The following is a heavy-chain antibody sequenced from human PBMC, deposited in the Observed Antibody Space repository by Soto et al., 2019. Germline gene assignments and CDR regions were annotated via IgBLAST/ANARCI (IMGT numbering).Heavy chain of an antibody. J-gene: IGHJ4*02. CDR1: GFTFSSYA. Sequence: EVQLLESGGGLVQPGGSLRLSCAASGFTFSSYAMSWVRQAPGKGLEWVSGISGSGGSTYYEDSVKGRFTISRDNYKNTLYLPMNSLTDDDTAVYYCAKGRSSSCDFRGYWGQGTLVHVSS. CDR2: ISGSGGST. CDR3: AKGRSSSCDFRGY. V-gene: IGHV3-23*01. D-gene: IGHD6-13*01.